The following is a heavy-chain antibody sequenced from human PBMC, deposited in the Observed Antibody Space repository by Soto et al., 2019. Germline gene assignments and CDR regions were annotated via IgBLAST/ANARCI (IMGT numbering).Heavy chain of an antibody. CDR1: GYTFTSYA. J-gene: IGHJ4*02. Sequence: ASVKVSCKASGYTFTSYAMRWVRQAPGQRLEWMGWINAGNGNTKYSQKFQGRVTITRDTSASTAYMELSSLRSEDTAVYYCARVIGGWYYFDYWGQGTLVTSPQ. CDR2: INAGNGNT. D-gene: IGHD6-19*01. CDR3: ARVIGGWYYFDY. V-gene: IGHV1-3*01.